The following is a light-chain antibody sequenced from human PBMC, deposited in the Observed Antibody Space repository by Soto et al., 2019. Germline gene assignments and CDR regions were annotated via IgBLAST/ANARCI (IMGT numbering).Light chain of an antibody. CDR1: QSVRGNY. Sequence: EIVLTQSPGTLSLSPGERATLSCRASQSVRGNYLAWYQQKSGQAPRLLIYGASRRATGIPDRFTGSGSGTDFTLTISRLEPEDSAVYYCHQYGAFPRTFGQGTKLEI. J-gene: IGKJ2*01. CDR3: HQYGAFPRT. V-gene: IGKV3-20*01. CDR2: GAS.